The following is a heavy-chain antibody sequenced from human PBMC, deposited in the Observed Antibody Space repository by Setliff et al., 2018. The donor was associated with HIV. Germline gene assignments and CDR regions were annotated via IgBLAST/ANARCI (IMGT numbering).Heavy chain of an antibody. CDR2: IYYSGST. V-gene: IGHV4-39*01. D-gene: IGHD3-22*01. Sequence: SETLSLTCTVSGGSISSSSYYWGWIRQPPGKGLEWIGSIYYSGSTYYNPSLKSRVTISVDTSKNQFSLKLSSVTAADTAVYYCARGLLDRSGHRSDCFDSWGRGTPVTVSS. J-gene: IGHJ5*01. CDR3: ARGLLDRSGHRSDCFDS. CDR1: GGSISSSSYY.